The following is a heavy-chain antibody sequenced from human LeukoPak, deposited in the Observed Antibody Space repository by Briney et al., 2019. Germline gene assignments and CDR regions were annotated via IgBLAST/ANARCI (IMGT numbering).Heavy chain of an antibody. D-gene: IGHD3-3*01. Sequence: GGSLRLSCAASGFTFTTYAMSWVRQAPGKGLEWVSAISGSGGSTYYADSVKGRFTISRDNSKNTLYLQMNSLRAEDTAVYYCAKGYDFWSGYYLVPYYFDYWGQGTLVTVSS. V-gene: IGHV3-23*01. J-gene: IGHJ4*02. CDR2: ISGSGGST. CDR3: AKGYDFWSGYYLVPYYFDY. CDR1: GFTFTTYA.